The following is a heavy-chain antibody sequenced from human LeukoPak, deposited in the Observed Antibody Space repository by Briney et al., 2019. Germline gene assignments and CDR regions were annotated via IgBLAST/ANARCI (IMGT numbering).Heavy chain of an antibody. V-gene: IGHV4-59*13. D-gene: IGHD3-9*01. J-gene: IGHJ4*02. CDR1: GVSLCRFF. CDR2: IYYSVST. Sequence: SETLSLTRTVSGVSLCRFFGSCMPDPTGQGVEGRGYIYYSVSTKYNPPLMSRVTISVDTSKNQFSLKLSSVTAADTAVYYCARGRKYPSGYRVTELGSGYSDYWGQGTPGTASS. CDR3: ARGRKYPSGYRVTELGSGYSDY.